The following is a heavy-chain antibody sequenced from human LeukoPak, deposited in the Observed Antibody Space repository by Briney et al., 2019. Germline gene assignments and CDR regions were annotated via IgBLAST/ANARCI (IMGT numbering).Heavy chain of an antibody. CDR2: INHSGST. Sequence: SETLSLTCTVSGGSISSSYYWSLIRQPPGKGLEWIGEINHSGSTNYNPSLKSRVTISVDTSKNQFSLELSSVTAAGAAVYYCARQDSTGTFDIWGQGTMVTVSS. CDR1: GGSISSSYY. V-gene: IGHV4-34*01. D-gene: IGHD2/OR15-2a*01. CDR3: ARQDSTGTFDI. J-gene: IGHJ3*02.